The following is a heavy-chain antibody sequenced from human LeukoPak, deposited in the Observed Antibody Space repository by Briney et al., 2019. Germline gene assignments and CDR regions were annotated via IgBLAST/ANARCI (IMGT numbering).Heavy chain of an antibody. J-gene: IGHJ3*02. CDR3: ARAVIAARRAKAFDI. V-gene: IGHV4-39*07. Sequence: SETLSLTCTVSGGSISSSSYYWGWIRQPPGKGLEWIGSIYYSGSTYYNPSLKSRVTISVDTSKNQFSLKLSSVTAADTAVYYCARAVIAARRAKAFDIWGQGTMVTVSS. CDR2: IYYSGST. CDR1: GGSISSSSYY. D-gene: IGHD6-6*01.